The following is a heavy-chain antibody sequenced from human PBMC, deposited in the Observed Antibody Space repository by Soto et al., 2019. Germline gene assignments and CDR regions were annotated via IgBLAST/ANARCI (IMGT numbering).Heavy chain of an antibody. CDR3: ATDTITYYYYYMDV. D-gene: IGHD1-20*01. CDR2: IYSSGST. V-gene: IGHV4-59*01. CDR1: GGSISNYY. Sequence: SETLSLTCTVSGGSISNYYWSWIRQPPGKGLEWIGYIYSSGSTNYDPSLKSRITMSIDTSKNQFSLKLSSVTAADTAVYYCATDTITYYYYYMDVWGKGTTVTVSS. J-gene: IGHJ6*03.